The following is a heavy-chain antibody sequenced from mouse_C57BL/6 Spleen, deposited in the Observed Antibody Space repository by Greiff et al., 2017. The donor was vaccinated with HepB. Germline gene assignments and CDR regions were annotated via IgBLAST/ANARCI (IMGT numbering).Heavy chain of an antibody. CDR2: IYPRDGST. V-gene: IGHV1-78*01. D-gene: IGHD4-1*01. CDR1: GYTFTDHT. Sequence: QVQLKQSAAELVKPGASVKISCKVSGYTFTDHTIHWMKQRPEQSLEWIGYIYPRDGSTKYNEKFKGKATLTADKSSSTAYMQLNSLTSEDSAVYFCATNWPQGYYFDYWGQGTTLTVSS. J-gene: IGHJ2*01. CDR3: ATNWPQGYYFDY.